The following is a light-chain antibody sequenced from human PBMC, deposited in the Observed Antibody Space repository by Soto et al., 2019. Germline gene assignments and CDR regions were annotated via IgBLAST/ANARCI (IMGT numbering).Light chain of an antibody. CDR1: QSISTN. J-gene: IGKJ3*01. Sequence: EIVMTQSPATLSVSPGERASLSCRASQSISTNLAGYQQKPGQAPRLLIYGASTRATGIPARFSGSGSGTEFTLTISSPQSEDFAVYYCQQYDKWPLTFGPGTKVDIE. CDR2: GAS. V-gene: IGKV3-15*01. CDR3: QQYDKWPLT.